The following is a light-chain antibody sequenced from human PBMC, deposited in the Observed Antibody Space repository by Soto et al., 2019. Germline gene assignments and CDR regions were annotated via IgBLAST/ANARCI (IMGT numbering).Light chain of an antibody. Sequence: QSVLTQPPSASGSPGQSVTISCTGTSSGVGGYNFVSWYQQHPGKAPKLMIYDVSKRPSGVPDRFSGSKSGNTASLTISGLQAEDEADYYCCSYAGSYTFYVFGTGTKVTVL. CDR2: DVS. V-gene: IGLV2-11*01. J-gene: IGLJ1*01. CDR1: SSGVGGYNF. CDR3: CSYAGSYTFYV.